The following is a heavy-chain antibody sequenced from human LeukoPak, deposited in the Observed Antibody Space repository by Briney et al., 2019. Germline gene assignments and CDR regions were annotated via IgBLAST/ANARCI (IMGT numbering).Heavy chain of an antibody. V-gene: IGHV3-66*01. CDR2: IYSGGFT. J-gene: IGHJ4*02. D-gene: IGHD5-24*01. CDR1: GFNITSNY. Sequence: GGSLRLSCAASGFNITSNYMNWVRQAPGKGLEWVAIIYSGGFTYYRDSVKGRFTIYRDNSKNTVYLQMNSLRVEDTAVYYCAREGMGYSDSWGQGTLVTVSS. CDR3: AREGMGYSDS.